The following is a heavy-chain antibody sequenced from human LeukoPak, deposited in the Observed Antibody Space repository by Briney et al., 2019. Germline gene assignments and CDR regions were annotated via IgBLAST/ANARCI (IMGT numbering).Heavy chain of an antibody. V-gene: IGHV4-39*01. CDR2: VYYSGST. J-gene: IGHJ3*02. Sequence: SETLSLTCSVSGGSVSNSSYYWGWIRQPPGKGLEWIGSVYYSGSTYYNPSLKTRVTISVDTSKNQFSLKLSSVTAADTAVYYCARVPYDFWSGDAFDIWGQGTMVTVSS. D-gene: IGHD3-3*01. CDR1: GGSVSNSSYY. CDR3: ARVPYDFWSGDAFDI.